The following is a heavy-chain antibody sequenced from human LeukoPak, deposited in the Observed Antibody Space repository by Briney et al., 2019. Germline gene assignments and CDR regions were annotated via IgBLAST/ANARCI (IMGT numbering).Heavy chain of an antibody. CDR2: INPDSGGT. CDR3: ARTFYDTLDSDAFDF. Sequence: ASAKVSCKASGHTFTGYYMHWVRQAPGQGLEWMGWINPDSGGTNNAQKFQGRVTMTRDTSISTAYMGLSRLRSDDTAVYYCARTFYDTLDSDAFDFWGQGTMVIVSS. J-gene: IGHJ3*01. D-gene: IGHD2/OR15-2a*01. CDR1: GHTFTGYY. V-gene: IGHV1-2*02.